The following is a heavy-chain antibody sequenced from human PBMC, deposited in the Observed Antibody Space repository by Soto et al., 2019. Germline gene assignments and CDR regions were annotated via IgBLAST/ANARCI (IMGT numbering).Heavy chain of an antibody. D-gene: IGHD1-26*01. CDR1: GFSFNYAW. CDR3: SNYDY. CDR2: IKSKTDGGTT. Sequence: EVQLVESGGGLVKPGGSLRLSCAASGFSFNYAWMNWVRQAPGKGLEWVGRIKSKTDGGTTDYAARVKGRFTISRDDSKNTLYLQMHSLNTEETAVYYCSNYDYWGQGTLVTVSS. J-gene: IGHJ4*02. V-gene: IGHV3-15*07.